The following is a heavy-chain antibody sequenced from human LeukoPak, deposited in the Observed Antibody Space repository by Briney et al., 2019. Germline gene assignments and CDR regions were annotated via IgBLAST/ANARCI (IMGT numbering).Heavy chain of an antibody. J-gene: IGHJ4*02. CDR2: ISSSSSYI. D-gene: IGHD2-8*01. Sequence: GGSLRLSCAASGFTFSSYSMNWVRQAPGKGLEWVSSISSSSSYIYYADSVKGRFTISRDNAKNSLYLQMNSLRAEDTAVYYCARGGDCTNGVRLQYYFDYWGQGTLVTVSS. V-gene: IGHV3-21*01. CDR3: ARGGDCTNGVRLQYYFDY. CDR1: GFTFSSYS.